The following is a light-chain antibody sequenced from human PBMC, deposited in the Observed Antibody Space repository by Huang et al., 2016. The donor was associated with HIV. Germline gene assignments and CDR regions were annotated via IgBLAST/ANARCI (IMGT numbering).Light chain of an antibody. J-gene: IGKJ5*01. CDR3: QQRSNWA. V-gene: IGKV3-11*01. Sequence: EIVLTQSPATLSLSPGERATLSCRASPSVSSYLAWYPQKPGQAPRLLIYDASNRATGIPARFSGSGSGTDFTLTISSLEPEDFAVYYCQQRSNWAFGQGTRLEIK. CDR2: DAS. CDR1: PSVSSY.